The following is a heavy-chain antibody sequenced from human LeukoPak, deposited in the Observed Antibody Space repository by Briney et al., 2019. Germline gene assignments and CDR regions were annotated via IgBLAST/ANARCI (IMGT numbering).Heavy chain of an antibody. J-gene: IGHJ5*02. CDR1: GGSIRSYS. CDR3: ARYGLGIRGFDP. Sequence: SETLSLTCTVSGGSIRSYSWSWIRQPPGKGLEWIGYIYYSGSTNYNPSLQSRVTISVDTSKNQFSLKLGSVTAADTALYYCARYGLGIRGFDPWGQGTLVTVSS. D-gene: IGHD7-27*01. V-gene: IGHV4-59*01. CDR2: IYYSGST.